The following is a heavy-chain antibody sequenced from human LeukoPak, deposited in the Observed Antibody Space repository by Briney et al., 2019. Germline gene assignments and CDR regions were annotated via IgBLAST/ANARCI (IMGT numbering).Heavy chain of an antibody. CDR1: GFTFNNYL. CDR2: LFTGGGST. Sequence: GGSLRLSCAASGFTFNNYLMSWVRQAPGKGLEWVSVLFTGGGSTLYADSVKGRFTISGDTSRTTLYLQMNGLRAEDTAVYYCAKECDYSPGHKFDLWGQGTLVTVSS. CDR3: AKECDYSPGHKFDL. V-gene: IGHV3-23*01. J-gene: IGHJ4*02. D-gene: IGHD3-10*01.